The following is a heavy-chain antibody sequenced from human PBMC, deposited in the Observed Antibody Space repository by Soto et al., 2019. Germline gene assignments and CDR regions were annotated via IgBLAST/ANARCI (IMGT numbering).Heavy chain of an antibody. CDR2: IIPILGIA. CDR1: GGTFSSYT. Sequence: QVQLVQSGAEVKKPGSSVKVSCKASGGTFSSYTISWVRQAPGQGLEWMGRIIPILGIANDAQKFQGRVTITADKSTSTAYMELSSLRSEDTAVYYCASAYYGSGSYYKGVDYWGQGTPVTVSS. J-gene: IGHJ4*02. V-gene: IGHV1-69*02. D-gene: IGHD3-10*01. CDR3: ASAYYGSGSYYKGVDY.